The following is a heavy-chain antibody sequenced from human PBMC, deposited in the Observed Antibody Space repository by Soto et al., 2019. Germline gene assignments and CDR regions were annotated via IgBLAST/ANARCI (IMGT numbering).Heavy chain of an antibody. CDR2: IYPGDSDT. Sequence: PVESLKISCRFSGYRFTNYWIGWVRQMPGKGLEWMGIIYPGDSDTRYSPSFQGQVTISADKSISTAYLQWNSLKAPDSAMYYRARRGGSHYETLWCCDPWGQGTLVTASS. D-gene: IGHD4-4*01. CDR1: GYRFTNYW. CDR3: ARRGGSHYETLWCCDP. V-gene: IGHV5-51*01. J-gene: IGHJ5*02.